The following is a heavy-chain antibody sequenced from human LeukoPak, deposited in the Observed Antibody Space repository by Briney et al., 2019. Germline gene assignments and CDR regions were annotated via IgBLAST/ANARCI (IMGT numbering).Heavy chain of an antibody. CDR2: IYYSGST. CDR3: ARVKKDGGGDSGFDP. Sequence: SETLSLTCTVSGGSIRSYYWSWIRQPPGKGLEWIAYIYYSGSTKYNPSLESRVTISVDMSKNQFSLKLRSVTAADTALYYCARVKKDGGGDSGFDPWGQGTLVTVSS. D-gene: IGHD2-21*02. CDR1: GGSIRSYY. J-gene: IGHJ5*02. V-gene: IGHV4-59*01.